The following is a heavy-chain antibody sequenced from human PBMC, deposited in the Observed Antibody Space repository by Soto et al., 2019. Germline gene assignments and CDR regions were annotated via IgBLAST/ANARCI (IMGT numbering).Heavy chain of an antibody. Sequence: QVQLVESGGGVVQPGKSLRLSCAASGFTFSAFGLHWVRQIQGKGLEWVALISFDGTTKYFADSVRGRFTISRDNSKNTLFLQLNSLRVEDTAVYYCARHRDGGTYTYIDNWGQGTLVTVSS. V-gene: IGHV3-30-3*01. CDR3: ARHRDGGTYTYIDN. D-gene: IGHD1-26*01. J-gene: IGHJ4*02. CDR2: ISFDGTTK. CDR1: GFTFSAFG.